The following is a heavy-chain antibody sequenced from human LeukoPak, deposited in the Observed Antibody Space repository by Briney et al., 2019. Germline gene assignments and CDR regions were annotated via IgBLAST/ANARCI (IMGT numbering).Heavy chain of an antibody. Sequence: ASVKVSCKASGYTLTGYGISWVRQAPGQGLEWMGWISPYNGNTNYAQKLQGRVTMTTDTSTSTAYMELRSLRSDDTAVYYCAREPTEYSSSWYGSNWFDPWGQGTLVTVSS. J-gene: IGHJ5*02. CDR3: AREPTEYSSSWYGSNWFDP. V-gene: IGHV1-18*01. D-gene: IGHD6-13*01. CDR1: GYTLTGYG. CDR2: ISPYNGNT.